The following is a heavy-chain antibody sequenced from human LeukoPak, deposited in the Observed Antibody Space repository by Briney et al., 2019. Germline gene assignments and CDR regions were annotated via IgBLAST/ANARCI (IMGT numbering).Heavy chain of an antibody. Sequence: KTSQTLSLTCTVSGGSISSGGYYWSWIRQHPGKGLEWIGYIYYSGSTYYNPSLKSRVTISVDTSKNQFSLKLSSVTAADTGVYYCASRSYRRAFDIWGQGTMVTVSS. CDR3: ASRSYRRAFDI. D-gene: IGHD3-10*01. CDR1: GGSISSGGYY. V-gene: IGHV4-31*03. J-gene: IGHJ3*02. CDR2: IYYSGST.